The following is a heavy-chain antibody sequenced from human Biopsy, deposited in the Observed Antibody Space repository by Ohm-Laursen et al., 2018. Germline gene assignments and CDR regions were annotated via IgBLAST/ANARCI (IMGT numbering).Heavy chain of an antibody. D-gene: IGHD3-9*01. CDR3: AKGQDLTAGAEYFQY. Sequence: SVNASCKASGYTFTGYFLHWARQVPGQGLGWIGWINPNSGTTKIAKNFQGSFTMTRDTSITPAYLDLTRLTSDDTAVYFCAKGQDLTAGAEYFQYWGQGALITVSS. CDR2: INPNSGTT. CDR1: GYTFTGYF. J-gene: IGHJ1*01. V-gene: IGHV1-2*04.